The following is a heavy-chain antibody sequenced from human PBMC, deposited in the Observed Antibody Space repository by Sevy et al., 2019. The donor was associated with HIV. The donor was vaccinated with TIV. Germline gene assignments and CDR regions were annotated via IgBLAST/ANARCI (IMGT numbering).Heavy chain of an antibody. CDR1: GFTFSDHY. CDR2: IRNKSDSYTT. CDR3: ATHAGIAAAGRVFDY. V-gene: IGHV3-72*01. D-gene: IGHD6-13*01. Sequence: GGSLGLSCAASGFTFSDHYMERVRQAPGKGLEWVGRIRNKSDSYTTEYAASVKGRFTISRDDSKNSLYLLMNSLKTEDTAVYYCATHAGIAAAGRVFDYWGQGTLVTVSS. J-gene: IGHJ4*02.